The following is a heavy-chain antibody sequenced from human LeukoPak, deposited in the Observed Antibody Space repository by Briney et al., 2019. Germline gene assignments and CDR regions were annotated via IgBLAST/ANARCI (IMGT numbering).Heavy chain of an antibody. CDR2: ISGSGGST. CDR3: AKDILPMKYYGMDV. CDR1: GFTFSSSA. J-gene: IGHJ6*02. Sequence: GGSLRLSCAASGFTFSSSAMSWVRQVPGKGLEWVSAISGSGGSTYYADSVKGRFTISRDNSKNTLYLQMNSLRAEDTAVYYCAKDILPMKYYGMDVWGQGTTVTVSS. V-gene: IGHV3-23*01.